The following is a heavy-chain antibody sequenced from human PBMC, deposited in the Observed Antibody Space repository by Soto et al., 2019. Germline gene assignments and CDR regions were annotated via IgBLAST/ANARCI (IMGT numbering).Heavy chain of an antibody. D-gene: IGHD2-15*01. CDR3: AYTCVVTCSVISCQDLDDVAI. J-gene: IGHJ3*02. Sequence: QITLKESGPTLVKPTQTLTLTCTFSGFSLSTSGVGVGWIRQPPGKALEWLALIYWDDDKHYSPSLKTRLTITKTTDKNKVLLTMTIMDAVDTATYSCAYTCVVTCSVISCQDLDDVAICGEGTLVTV. CDR2: IYWDDDK. V-gene: IGHV2-5*02. CDR1: GFSLSTSGVG.